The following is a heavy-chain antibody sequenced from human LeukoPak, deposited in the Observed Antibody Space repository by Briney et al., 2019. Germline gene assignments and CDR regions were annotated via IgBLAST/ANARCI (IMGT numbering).Heavy chain of an antibody. D-gene: IGHD6-13*01. V-gene: IGHV3-23*01. J-gene: IGHJ4*02. CDR2: ISDSGSTT. CDR1: GFTFSIYA. CDR3: AKDVYSSSWYYFDY. Sequence: GGSLRLSCAASGFTFSIYAMSWVRQVPGKGLEWVSLISDSGSTTYHADSVKGRFTISRDNSKNTLYLQMNSLRAEDTAVYYCAKDVYSSSWYYFDYWGQGTLVTVSS.